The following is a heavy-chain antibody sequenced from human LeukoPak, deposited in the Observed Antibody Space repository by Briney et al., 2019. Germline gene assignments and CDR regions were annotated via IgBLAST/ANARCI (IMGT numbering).Heavy chain of an antibody. CDR3: VRHAVNSGWYDRFDP. Sequence: SETLSLTCTVSGGSISRSSYYWGWIRQPPGKGLEWIGSIYYSGSTYYNPSLKSRVTISVDTSKNQFSLKLSSLTAADMAVYYCVRHAVNSGWYDRFDPWGQGTLVTVSS. D-gene: IGHD6-19*01. CDR2: IYYSGST. J-gene: IGHJ5*02. CDR1: GGSISRSSYY. V-gene: IGHV4-39*01.